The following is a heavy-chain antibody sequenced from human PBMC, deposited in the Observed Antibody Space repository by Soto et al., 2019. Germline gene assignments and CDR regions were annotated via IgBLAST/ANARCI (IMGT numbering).Heavy chain of an antibody. D-gene: IGHD5-12*01. V-gene: IGHV3-48*03. CDR1: GFTFSSYE. Sequence: EVQLVESGGGLVQPGGSLRLSCAASGFTFSSYEMNWVRQAPGKGLEWVSYISSSGSTIYYADSVKGRFTISRDNARISLYLQMNSLRAEDTAVYYCARDLRSSGYEYYYYYYGMDVWGQGTTVTVSS. CDR3: ARDLRSSGYEYYYYYYGMDV. CDR2: ISSSGSTI. J-gene: IGHJ6*02.